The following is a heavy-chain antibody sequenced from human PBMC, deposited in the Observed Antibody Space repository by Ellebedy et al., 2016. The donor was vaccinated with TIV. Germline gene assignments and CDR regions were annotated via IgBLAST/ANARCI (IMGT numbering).Heavy chain of an antibody. Sequence: SETLSLTXTVSGGSISSYYWSWIRQPAGKGLEWIGRIYTSGSTNYNPSLKSRVTMSVDTSKNQFSLKLSSVTAADTAVYYCARGWGPLYYDSSGYHDAFDIWGQGTMVTVSS. J-gene: IGHJ3*02. V-gene: IGHV4-4*07. CDR1: GGSISSYY. D-gene: IGHD3-22*01. CDR3: ARGWGPLYYDSSGYHDAFDI. CDR2: IYTSGST.